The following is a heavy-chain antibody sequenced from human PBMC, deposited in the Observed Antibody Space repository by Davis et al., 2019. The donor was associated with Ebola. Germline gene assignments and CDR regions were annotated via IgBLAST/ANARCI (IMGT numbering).Heavy chain of an antibody. D-gene: IGHD3-22*01. CDR1: GFSFSGYA. Sequence: PGGSLRLSCGASGFSFSGYAMSWVRQARGKGLEWVSSITVSGDDTYYADSVKGRFTISRDNSKDTLYLIMNSLRVEDTAIYYCAKDRIGDSVGYYIFDYWGQGSLVTVSP. CDR3: AKDRIGDSVGYYIFDY. J-gene: IGHJ4*02. V-gene: IGHV3-23*01. CDR2: ITVSGDDT.